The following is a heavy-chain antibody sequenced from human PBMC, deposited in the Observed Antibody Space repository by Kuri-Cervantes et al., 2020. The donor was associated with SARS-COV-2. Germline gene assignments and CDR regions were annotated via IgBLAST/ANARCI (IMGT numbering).Heavy chain of an antibody. CDR1: GFTFSSYS. V-gene: IGHV3-21*01. CDR2: ISSSSSYI. D-gene: IGHD3-10*01. J-gene: IGHJ4*02. CDR3: ARDNVFGELDY. Sequence: GGSLRLSCAASGFTFSSYSMNWARQAPGKGLEWVSSISSSSSYIYYADSVKGRFTISRDNAKNSLYLQMNSLRAEDTAVYYCARDNVFGELDYWGQGTLVTVSS.